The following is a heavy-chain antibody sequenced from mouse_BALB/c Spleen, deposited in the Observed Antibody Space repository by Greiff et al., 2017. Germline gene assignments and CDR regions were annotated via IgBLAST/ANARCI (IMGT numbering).Heavy chain of an antibody. V-gene: IGHV3-2*02. CDR2: ISYSGST. D-gene: IGHD2-10*01. CDR1: GYSITSDYA. CDR3: ASSAYYGPWFAY. Sequence: EVMLVESGPGLVKPSQSLSLTCTVTGYSITSDYAWNWIRQFPGNKLEWMGYISYSGSTSYNPSLKSRISITRDTSKNQFFLQLNSVTTEDTATYYCASSAYYGPWFAYWGQGTLVTVSA. J-gene: IGHJ3*01.